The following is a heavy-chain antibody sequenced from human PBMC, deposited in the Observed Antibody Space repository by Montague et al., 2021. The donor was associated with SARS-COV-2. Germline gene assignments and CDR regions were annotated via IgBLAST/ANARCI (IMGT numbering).Heavy chain of an antibody. CDR3: ARDVRYYYDQ. V-gene: IGHV4-59*01. CDR2: VSYRGST. D-gene: IGHD3-10*01. J-gene: IGHJ4*02. CDR1: GGSMSSYH. Sequence: SETLSLTCSVSGGSMSSYHWFWIRQPPGKGLEWICYVSYRGSTNYNLSLKSRVTISLDTSKNRFSLRLTAVSDADTAVYYCARDVRYYYDQWGQGILVTVSS.